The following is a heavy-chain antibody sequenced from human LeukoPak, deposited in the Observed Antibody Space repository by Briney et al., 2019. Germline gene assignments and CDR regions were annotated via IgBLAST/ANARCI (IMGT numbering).Heavy chain of an antibody. Sequence: GGSLRLSCATSGFTSSDYAMTWVRQAPGKGLEWVSSISSSGSYIHYADSMKGRFTISRDNAKNALHLQMNSLRAEDTAVYYCASSHRSQAFDIWGQGTMVTVSS. V-gene: IGHV3-21*01. J-gene: IGHJ3*02. CDR2: ISSSGSYI. CDR1: GFTSSDYA. CDR3: ASSHRSQAFDI.